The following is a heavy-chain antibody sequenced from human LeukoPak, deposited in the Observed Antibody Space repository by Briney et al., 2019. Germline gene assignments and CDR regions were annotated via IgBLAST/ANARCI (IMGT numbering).Heavy chain of an antibody. D-gene: IGHD3-3*01. CDR1: GGSISSYY. CDR2: IYYSGSN. J-gene: IGHJ6*03. Sequence: SETLSLTCTVSGGSISSYYWSWIRQPPGKGLEWIGYIYYSGSNNYNPSLKSRVTISVDTSKNQFSLKLSSVTAADTAVYYCARQAWFYDFWSGYEVPYYYYYMDVWGKGTTVTVSS. CDR3: ARQAWFYDFWSGYEVPYYYYYMDV. V-gene: IGHV4-59*08.